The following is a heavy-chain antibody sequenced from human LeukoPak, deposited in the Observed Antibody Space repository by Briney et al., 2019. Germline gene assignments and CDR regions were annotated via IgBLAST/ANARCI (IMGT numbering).Heavy chain of an antibody. V-gene: IGHV3-53*05. CDR3: ARDFHYYDSSGYYPDYWYFDL. Sequence: GGSLRLSCAASGFTVSSNYMSWVRQAPGKGLEWVSVIYSGGSTYYADSVKGRFTISRDNSKNTLYLQMNSLRAEDTAVYYCARDFHYYDSSGYYPDYWYFDLWGRGTLVTVSS. D-gene: IGHD3-22*01. CDR2: IYSGGST. CDR1: GFTVSSNY. J-gene: IGHJ2*01.